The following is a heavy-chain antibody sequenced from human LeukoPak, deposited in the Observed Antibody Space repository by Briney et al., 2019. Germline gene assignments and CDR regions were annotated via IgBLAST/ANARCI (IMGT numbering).Heavy chain of an antibody. CDR2: ISAYNGNT. CDR1: GYTFTSYG. Sequence: ASVKLSCKASGYTFTSYGISWVRQAPGQGLEWMGWISAYNGNTNYAQKLQGRVTMTTDTSTSTAYMELRSLRSDDTAVYYCARDLSHYDTPGSGYWGQGTLVTVSS. D-gene: IGHD3-9*01. CDR3: ARDLSHYDTPGSGY. J-gene: IGHJ4*02. V-gene: IGHV1-18*01.